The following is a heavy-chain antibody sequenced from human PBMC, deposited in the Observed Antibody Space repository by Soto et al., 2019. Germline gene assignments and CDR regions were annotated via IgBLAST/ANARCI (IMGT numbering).Heavy chain of an antibody. J-gene: IGHJ3*02. CDR1: GGFVSSGSYY. Sequence: QVQLQQWGAGLLKPSETLSLTCAVYGGFVSSGSYYWSWIRQPPGKGLEWIGEMSHSGGTHFNPSLKSRVTISVDTSKHQFSLKMSSVTAADPALYYCARVERGTATTVVDAFDIWGPGTMVTVSS. V-gene: IGHV4-34*01. D-gene: IGHD1-1*01. CDR2: MSHSGGT. CDR3: ARVERGTATTVVDAFDI.